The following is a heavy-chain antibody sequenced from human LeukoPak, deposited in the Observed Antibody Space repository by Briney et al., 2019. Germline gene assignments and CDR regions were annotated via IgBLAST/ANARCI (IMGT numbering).Heavy chain of an antibody. CDR3: ARHETSSSWTSSFDY. V-gene: IGHV4-39*01. D-gene: IGHD6-13*01. Sequence: SETLSLTCTVSGGSISSSSYYWGWIRQPPGKGLEWIGSIYYSGSTYYNPSLKSRVTISVDTSKNQFSLKLSSVTTADTAVYYCARHETSSSWTSSFDYWGQGTLVTVSS. J-gene: IGHJ4*02. CDR2: IYYSGST. CDR1: GGSISSSSYY.